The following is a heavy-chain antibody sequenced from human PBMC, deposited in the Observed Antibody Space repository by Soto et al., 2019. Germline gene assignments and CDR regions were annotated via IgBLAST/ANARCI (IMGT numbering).Heavy chain of an antibody. Sequence: PAQTLSLTCAISGDSVSSNSAAWNWIRQSPSRGLEWLGRTYHRSMWYNDYAVSVKSRITINPDTSKNQFSLQLNSVTPEDTAVYYCARERGVGIAAQYYYYGMDVWGQATTVTVSS. CDR1: GDSVSSNSAA. J-gene: IGHJ6*02. D-gene: IGHD6-13*01. CDR2: TYHRSMWYN. V-gene: IGHV6-1*01. CDR3: ARERGVGIAAQYYYYGMDV.